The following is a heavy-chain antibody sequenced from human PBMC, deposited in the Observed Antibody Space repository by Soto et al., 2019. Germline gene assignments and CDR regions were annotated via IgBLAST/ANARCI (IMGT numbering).Heavy chain of an antibody. CDR1: GGSISGGVYY. Sequence: QVQLQESGPGLVKPSETLSLTCTVSGGSISGGVYYWSWIRQPPGKGLEWIGYIYDSGSTYYNPSLKSRVTISVDTAKNQFSLRLSSVTAADTAVYYCAREIIPLTTDGYFDLWGRGALVTVYS. J-gene: IGHJ2*01. CDR2: IYDSGST. V-gene: IGHV4-30-4*01. D-gene: IGHD4-17*01. CDR3: AREIIPLTTDGYFDL.